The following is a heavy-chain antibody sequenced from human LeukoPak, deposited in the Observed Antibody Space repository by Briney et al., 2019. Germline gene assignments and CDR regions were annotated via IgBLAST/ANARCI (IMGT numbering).Heavy chain of an antibody. CDR3: AKDRLSKYGSGSYHN. Sequence: GGSPRLSCAASGFTFSSYAMSWVRQAPGKGLEWVSAISGSGGSTYYADSVKGRFTISRDNSKNTLYLQMNSLRAEDTAVYYCAKDRLSKYGSGSYHNWGQGTLVTVSS. CDR2: ISGSGGST. D-gene: IGHD3-10*01. V-gene: IGHV3-23*01. J-gene: IGHJ4*02. CDR1: GFTFSSYA.